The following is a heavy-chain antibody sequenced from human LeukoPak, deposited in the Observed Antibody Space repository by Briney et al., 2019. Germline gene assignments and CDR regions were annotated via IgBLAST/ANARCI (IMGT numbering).Heavy chain of an antibody. D-gene: IGHD4-23*01. Sequence: PGGSLRLSCAASGYTLSSYWRTSVRQAPGKGLEWVANIKQDGSEKYYVDSVKGRFTISRDNAKNSLYLQMNSLRAEDTAVYYCARDSNSAYGGSTDWGQGTLVTVSS. V-gene: IGHV3-7*01. CDR3: ARDSNSAYGGSTD. CDR2: IKQDGSEK. CDR1: GYTLSSYW. J-gene: IGHJ4*02.